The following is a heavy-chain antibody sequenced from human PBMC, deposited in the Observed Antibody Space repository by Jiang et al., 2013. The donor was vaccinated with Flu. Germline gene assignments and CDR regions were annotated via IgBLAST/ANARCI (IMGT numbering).Heavy chain of an antibody. CDR2: IHPGDSDT. J-gene: IGHJ6*02. CDR3: ARLYCSGSSCFPPETYYSHMDV. CDR1: GFSFTSYW. D-gene: IGHD2-2*01. Sequence: SGFSFTSYWIGWVRQMPGKGLEWMGIIHPGDSDTRYSPSFKGHVTISADKSIRTAYLQRSSLKASDTAMYYCARLYCSGSSCFPPETYYSHMDVWGQGTSVTVSS. V-gene: IGHV5-51*06.